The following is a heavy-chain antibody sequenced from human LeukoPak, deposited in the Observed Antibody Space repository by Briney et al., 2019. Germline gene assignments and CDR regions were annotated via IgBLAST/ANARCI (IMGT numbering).Heavy chain of an antibody. CDR3: ARGTGYSVVDY. D-gene: IGHD5-18*01. Sequence: GGSLRLSCAASGFTFSSYWMHWVRQAPGKGLVWVSRINSDGRSTSHADSVKGRFTISRDNAKNTLYLQMNSLRAEDTAVYYCARGTGYSVVDYWGQGTLVTVSS. J-gene: IGHJ4*02. V-gene: IGHV3-74*01. CDR2: INSDGRST. CDR1: GFTFSSYW.